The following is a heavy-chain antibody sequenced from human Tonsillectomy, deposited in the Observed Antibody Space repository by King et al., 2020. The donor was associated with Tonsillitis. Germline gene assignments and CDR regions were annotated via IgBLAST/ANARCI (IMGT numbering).Heavy chain of an antibody. D-gene: IGHD6-19*01. CDR3: AIGGAGVNSSGWDLDY. CDR2: ISYDGSNK. Sequence: VQLVESGGGVVQPGRSLTLSCAASGFTFSSYGMHWVRQAPDKGLEWVAVISYDGSNKFYADSVKGRFTISRDNSKNTLYLQMNTLRAEDTAVYYCAIGGAGVNSSGWDLDYWGQGTLVIVSS. CDR1: GFTFSSYG. J-gene: IGHJ4*02. V-gene: IGHV3-30*03.